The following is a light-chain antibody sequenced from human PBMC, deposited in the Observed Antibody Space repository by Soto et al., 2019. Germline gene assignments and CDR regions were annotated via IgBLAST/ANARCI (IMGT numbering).Light chain of an antibody. J-gene: IGLJ1*01. CDR2: EGN. CDR3: CSYAGSSTYV. CDR1: SSDVGSYNL. Sequence: QSALTQPASVSGSPGQSITISCTGTSSDVGSYNLVSWFQQHPGKAPKLMIYEGNKRPSGVSTRFSGSKSGNTASLTISGLQAEDEADYYCCSYAGSSTYVFGTGTQLTVL. V-gene: IGLV2-23*01.